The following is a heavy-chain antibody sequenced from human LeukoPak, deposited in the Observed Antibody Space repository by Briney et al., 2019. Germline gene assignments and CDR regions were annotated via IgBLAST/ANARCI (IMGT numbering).Heavy chain of an antibody. J-gene: IGHJ4*02. CDR3: ARDLTGPFDD. CDR1: GFTFSSAW. V-gene: IGHV3-7*01. CDR2: IKQDGSEK. D-gene: IGHD3-9*01. Sequence: GGSLRLSCAASGFTFSSAWMSWVRQAPGKGLEWVANIKQDGSEKYYVDSVKGRFTISRDNAKNSLYLQMNSLRADDTAVYYCARDLTGPFDDWGQGTLVTVSS.